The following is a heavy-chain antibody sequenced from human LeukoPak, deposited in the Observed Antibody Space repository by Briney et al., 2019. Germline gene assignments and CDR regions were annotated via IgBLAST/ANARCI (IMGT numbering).Heavy chain of an antibody. Sequence: GGSLRLSCAASGFTFSSYWMHWVRQAPGKGLVWVSRISSDGSIANYADSVKGRFTISRDNAKSTLYLQMNSLRAEDTAVYYCAEGVYDIDVWGQGTTVTVSS. CDR2: ISSDGSIA. J-gene: IGHJ6*02. CDR1: GFTFSSYW. D-gene: IGHD3-16*01. CDR3: AEGVYDIDV. V-gene: IGHV3-74*01.